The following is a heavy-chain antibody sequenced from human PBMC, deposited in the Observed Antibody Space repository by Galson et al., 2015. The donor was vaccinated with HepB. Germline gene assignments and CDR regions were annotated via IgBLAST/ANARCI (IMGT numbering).Heavy chain of an antibody. CDR2: IYYSGTT. D-gene: IGHD2-2*01. CDR1: GGSISNNVYY. V-gene: IGHV4-39*07. CDR3: VRVEGYCSRISCSNPLVGTYNLFDP. Sequence: TLSLTCSVSGGSISNNVYYWGWIRQPPGKGLEWIGNIYYSGTTYYNPSLKSRVTISVDTSKNQCSLKLSSVTAADTAVYYCVRVEGYCSRISCSNPLVGTYNLFDPWGQGTLVTVSS. J-gene: IGHJ5*02.